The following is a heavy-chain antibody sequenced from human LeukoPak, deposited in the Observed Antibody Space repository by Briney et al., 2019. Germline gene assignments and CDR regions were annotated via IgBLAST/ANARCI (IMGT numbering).Heavy chain of an antibody. CDR1: GGSVSSGSYY. CDR2: VFYSGST. Sequence: PSETLSLTCTVSGGSVSSGSYYWSWIRQPPGKGLAWIGYVFYSGSTNYNSSLKSRVIISLDTSKNQFSLKLSSVTAADTAVYDCARGRQWLVNYFDYWGQGTLVTVSS. CDR3: ARGRQWLVNYFDY. V-gene: IGHV4-61*01. D-gene: IGHD6-19*01. J-gene: IGHJ4*02.